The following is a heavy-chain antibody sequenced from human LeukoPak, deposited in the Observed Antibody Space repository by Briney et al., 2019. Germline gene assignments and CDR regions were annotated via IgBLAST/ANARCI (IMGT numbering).Heavy chain of an antibody. J-gene: IGHJ6*04. CDR3: ARIVPICSSTSCYDV. D-gene: IGHD2-2*01. V-gene: IGHV1-69*13. CDR2: IIPIFGTA. CDR1: GYTFTRYG. Sequence: SVKVSCKTSGYTFTRYGISWVRQAPGQGLEWMGGIIPIFGTANYAQKFQGRVTITADESTSTAYMELSSLRSEDTAVYYCARIVPICSSTSCYDVWGKGTTVTVSS.